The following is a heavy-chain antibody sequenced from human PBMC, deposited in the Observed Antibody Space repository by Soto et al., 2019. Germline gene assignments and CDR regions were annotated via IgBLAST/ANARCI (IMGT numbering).Heavy chain of an antibody. J-gene: IGHJ6*02. D-gene: IGHD4-17*01. V-gene: IGHV3-30-3*01. CDR1: GFTFSSYA. CDR3: ARTTVTTSRNYYGMDV. CDR2: ISYDGSNK. Sequence: GGSLRLSCAASGFTFSSYAMHWVRQAPGKGLEWVAVISYDGSNKYYADSVKGRFTISRDNSKNTLYLQMNSLRAEDTAVYYCARTTVTTSRNYYGMDVWGQGTTVTVSS.